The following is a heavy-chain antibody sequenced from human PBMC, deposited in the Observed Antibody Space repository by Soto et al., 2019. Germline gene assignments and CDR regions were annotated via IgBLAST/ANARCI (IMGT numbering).Heavy chain of an antibody. V-gene: IGHV1-18*01. CDR1: GYTFTGYG. D-gene: IGHD2-2*01. CDR3: ARDVVPRDY. J-gene: IGHJ4*02. CDR2: ITPYNGNT. Sequence: QVQLVQSGAEVKKPGASVKVSCKASGYTFTGYGITCVRQAPGQGLEWMGWITPYNGNTNYAQSLQGRVTMTTDTSTNTAYMELRSLISDDTAVYYCARDVVPRDYWGQGTRVTVSS.